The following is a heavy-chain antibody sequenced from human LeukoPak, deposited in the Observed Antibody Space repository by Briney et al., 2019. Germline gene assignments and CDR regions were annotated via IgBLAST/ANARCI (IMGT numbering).Heavy chain of an antibody. D-gene: IGHD6-19*01. CDR1: GFMFSSYS. Sequence: GGSLRLSCAASGFMFSSYSVNWVRQAPGKGLEWVSYISSSSSTIYYADSVKGRFTISSDNAKTSAYLQMNSLRAEDTAVYYCAVGIGWLIDFWGQGIQVTVSS. J-gene: IGHJ4*02. CDR3: AVGIGWLIDF. V-gene: IGHV3-48*04. CDR2: ISSSSSTI.